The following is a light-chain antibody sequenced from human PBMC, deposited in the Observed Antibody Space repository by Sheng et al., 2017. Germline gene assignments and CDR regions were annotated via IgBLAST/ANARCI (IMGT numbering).Light chain of an antibody. Sequence: DIQMTQSPSSLSASVGDRVTITCRASQSISIYLNWYQQKPGKAPKLLIYAASSLQSGVPSRFSGSGSGTDFTLTISSLQPEDFATYYCQRSYSFPWTFGQGTKVENK. CDR3: QRSYSFPWT. V-gene: IGKV1-39*01. J-gene: IGKJ1*01. CDR1: QSISIY. CDR2: AAS.